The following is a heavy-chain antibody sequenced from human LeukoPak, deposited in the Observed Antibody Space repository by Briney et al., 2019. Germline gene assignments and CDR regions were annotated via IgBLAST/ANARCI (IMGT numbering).Heavy chain of an antibody. Sequence: SETLSLTCTVSGGSISSYYWSWIRQPPGKGLEWIGYIYYSGSTNYNPSLKSRVTISVDTSKNQFSLKLSSVTAADTAVYYCARQVFDAFDIWGQGTMVTVSS. CDR3: ARQVFDAFDI. V-gene: IGHV4-59*08. J-gene: IGHJ3*02. CDR1: GGSISSYY. CDR2: IYYSGST.